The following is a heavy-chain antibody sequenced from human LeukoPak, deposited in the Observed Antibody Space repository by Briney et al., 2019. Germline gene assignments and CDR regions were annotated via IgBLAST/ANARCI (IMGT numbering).Heavy chain of an antibody. CDR3: ARSRGYCSGGSCYSYYYYGMDV. D-gene: IGHD2-15*01. CDR2: INPNSGVT. Sequence: ASVKVSCKASGYTFTGYYMHWVRQAPGQGLEGMGWINPNSGVTNYAQKFQGRVTTTRETSISTAYMELSRLRSDDAAVYYCARSRGYCSGGSCYSYYYYGMDVWGQGTTVTVFS. J-gene: IGHJ6*02. CDR1: GYTFTGYY. V-gene: IGHV1-2*02.